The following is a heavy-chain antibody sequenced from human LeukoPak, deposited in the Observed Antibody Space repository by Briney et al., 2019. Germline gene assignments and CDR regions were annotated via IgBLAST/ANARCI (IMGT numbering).Heavy chain of an antibody. CDR1: GGSISSYY. Sequence: SETLSLTCTVSGGSISSYYWSWIRQPPGKGLEGIGYIYYSGSTNHNPSLKSRVTISVDTSKNQFSLKLSSVTAADTAVYYCARERYYGSGTLWGKGTTVTVSS. CDR3: ARERYYGSGTL. J-gene: IGHJ6*04. V-gene: IGHV4-59*12. D-gene: IGHD3-10*01. CDR2: IYYSGST.